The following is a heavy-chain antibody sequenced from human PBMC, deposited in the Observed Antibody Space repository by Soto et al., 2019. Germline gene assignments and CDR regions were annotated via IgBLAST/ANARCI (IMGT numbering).Heavy chain of an antibody. J-gene: IGHJ5*02. CDR1: GGTFSTYT. V-gene: IGHV1-69*04. D-gene: IGHD4-4*01. Sequence: SVKVSCKASGGTFSTYTITWVRQAPGQGLEWMGRIIPIIGIINYAQKFQGRVTISADKFTGTAYMELTGLRSDDTAVYYCAGDPDSHYNDSHASSYPWGQGTPVTVSS. CDR2: IIPIIGII. CDR3: AGDPDSHYNDSHASSYP.